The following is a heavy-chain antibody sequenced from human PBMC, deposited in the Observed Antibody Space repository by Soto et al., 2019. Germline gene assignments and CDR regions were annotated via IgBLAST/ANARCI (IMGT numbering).Heavy chain of an antibody. Sequence: QVQLVKSGAEVKKPGASVKLSCRTSGYTFTHYYIHWVRQAPGQGLEWLAIINPASGSTNYAQDFQGRVTLTMDTSTTTVYMELSGLRAEDTAIFYCARDLAAGDYWGQGTLVTVSS. CDR3: ARDLAAGDY. CDR1: GYTFTHYY. D-gene: IGHD6-13*01. J-gene: IGHJ4*02. CDR2: INPASGST. V-gene: IGHV1-46*01.